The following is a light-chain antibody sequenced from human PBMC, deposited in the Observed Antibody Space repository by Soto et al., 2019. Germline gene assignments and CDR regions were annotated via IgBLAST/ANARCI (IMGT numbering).Light chain of an antibody. V-gene: IGKV3-15*01. Sequence: EIVMTQSPATLSVSPGERATLSCRASQSVSINLAWYQQKPRQAPRLLIYGASTRAPSVPAGFSGSGSGTQCTLPISSLQAEDFAVFYCQQYNNWPPITFGGGTKVEIK. CDR2: GAS. CDR1: QSVSIN. CDR3: QQYNNWPPIT. J-gene: IGKJ4*01.